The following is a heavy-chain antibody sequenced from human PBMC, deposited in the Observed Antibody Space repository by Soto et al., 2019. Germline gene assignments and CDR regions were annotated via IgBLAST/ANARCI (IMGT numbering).Heavy chain of an antibody. J-gene: IGHJ4*02. CDR3: ERDGVAAGNINFDY. V-gene: IGHV1-3*01. D-gene: IGHD6-25*01. Sequence: ASVXVSFKASGYTFTNSAMHWVRQAPGQRLEWMGWISGGNGNTKYSPKLQDRVTITRDTSASTAYMELSSLRSEDTALYYCERDGVAAGNINFDYWGQGTLVTVSS. CDR1: GYTFTNSA. CDR2: ISGGNGNT.